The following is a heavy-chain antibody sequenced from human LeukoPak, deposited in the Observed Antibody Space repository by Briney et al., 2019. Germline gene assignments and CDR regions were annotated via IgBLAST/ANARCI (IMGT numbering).Heavy chain of an antibody. V-gene: IGHV4-30-4*08. CDR2: IYYSGST. Sequence: SQTLSLTCTVSGGSISSGDYYWSWIRQPPGKGLEWIGYIYYSGSTYYNPSLKSRVTISVDTSKNQFSLKLSSVTAADTAVYYCARDPFPHAINYYDSSGYPWRQGTLVTVSS. D-gene: IGHD3-22*01. J-gene: IGHJ5*02. CDR1: GGSISSGDYY. CDR3: ARDPFPHAINYYDSSGYP.